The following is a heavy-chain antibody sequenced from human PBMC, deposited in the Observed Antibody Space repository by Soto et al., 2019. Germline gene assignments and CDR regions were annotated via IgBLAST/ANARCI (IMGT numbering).Heavy chain of an antibody. CDR1: GFTFISYG. Sequence: EMQLLESGGGLVQPGGSLRLSCAASGFTFISYGMTWVRQAPGKGLEWVSGITTTGRNTYYAESVKGRFTISRDNSKKGVYLQMNSLRAEDTAVYYCARGAAAAGTDWFDAWGQGTLVIVSS. J-gene: IGHJ5*02. CDR2: ITTTGRNT. CDR3: ARGAAAAGTDWFDA. D-gene: IGHD6-13*01. V-gene: IGHV3-23*01.